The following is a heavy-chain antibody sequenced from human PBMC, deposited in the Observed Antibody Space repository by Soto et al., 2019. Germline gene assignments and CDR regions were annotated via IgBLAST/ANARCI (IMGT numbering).Heavy chain of an antibody. CDR2: IYYSGST. V-gene: IGHV4-31*03. CDR3: ARVRIAALVGVWFDP. J-gene: IGHJ5*02. CDR1: GGSISSGGYY. D-gene: IGHD6-6*01. Sequence: QVQLQESGPGLVKPSQTLSLTCTVSGGSISSGGYYWSWIRQHPGKGLEWIGYIYYSGSTYYNPSLKSRFTISVDTSKNKFSLKLSSVTAADTAVYYCARVRIAALVGVWFDPWGQGTLVTVSS.